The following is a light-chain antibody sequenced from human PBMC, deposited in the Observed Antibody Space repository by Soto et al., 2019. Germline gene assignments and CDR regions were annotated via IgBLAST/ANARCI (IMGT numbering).Light chain of an antibody. CDR2: DTS. V-gene: IGLV7-46*01. J-gene: IGLJ2*01. CDR3: LLYYTGAHVV. Sequence: QAVVTQEPSLTVSPGGTVTLTCGSSTGAVTSGHYPYWFQQKPGQAPKPLIYDTSNKHSWTPARFSGSLLGGKAALTLSGAQPEEEAEYYCLLYYTGAHVVFGGGTKLTVL. CDR1: TGAVTSGHY.